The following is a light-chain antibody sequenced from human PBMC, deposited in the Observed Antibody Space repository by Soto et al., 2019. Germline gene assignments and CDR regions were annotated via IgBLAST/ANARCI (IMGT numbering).Light chain of an antibody. V-gene: IGLV2-14*03. CDR1: SSDVGGYNY. CDR2: DVS. Sequence: QSVLTQPASVSGSPEQSITISCTGTSSDVGGYNYVSWYQQHPGKAPKLLINDVSNRPSGISDRFSGSKSGNTASLTISGLQAEDEADYYCSSYTSSTTNVFGTGTKVTVL. CDR3: SSYTSSTTNV. J-gene: IGLJ1*01.